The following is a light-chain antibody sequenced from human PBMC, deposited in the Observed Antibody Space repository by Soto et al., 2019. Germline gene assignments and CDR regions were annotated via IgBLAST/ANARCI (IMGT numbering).Light chain of an antibody. CDR1: QSISSY. V-gene: IGKV1-39*01. Sequence: DIQMTQSPSSLSASVGDSVTITCRASQSISSYLNWYQQKPGKAPKLLSYAASSLQSGVPSRFSGGGSGTDFTLTISSLQPEDFATYYCQQSYSTPITFCLGTRLEIK. J-gene: IGKJ5*01. CDR3: QQSYSTPIT. CDR2: AAS.